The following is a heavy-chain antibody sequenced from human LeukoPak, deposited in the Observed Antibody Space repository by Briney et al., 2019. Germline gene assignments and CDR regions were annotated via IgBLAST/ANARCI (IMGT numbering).Heavy chain of an antibody. CDR2: INHSGST. V-gene: IGHV4-34*01. CDR1: GGSFSGYY. Sequence: SGTLSLTCAVYGGSFSGYYWSWIRQPPGKGLEWIGEINHSGSTNYNPSLKSRVTISVDTSKNQFSLKLSSVTAADTAVYYCARRWLHRKGFDYWGQGTLVTVSS. D-gene: IGHD5-24*01. CDR3: ARRWLHRKGFDY. J-gene: IGHJ4*02.